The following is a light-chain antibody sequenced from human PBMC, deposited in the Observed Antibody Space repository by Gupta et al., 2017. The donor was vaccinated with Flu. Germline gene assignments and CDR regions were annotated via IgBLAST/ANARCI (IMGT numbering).Light chain of an antibody. Sequence: SPAALSLSPGERATLSCRASQSVSSYLDWYQQKPGQAPRLLIYDASNRATGIPDRFSGSGSGTDFTLTSSSLEPEDFAVYYWQQRSNWLTFGGGTKVEIK. CDR3: QQRSNWLT. J-gene: IGKJ4*01. CDR1: QSVSSY. V-gene: IGKV3-11*01. CDR2: DAS.